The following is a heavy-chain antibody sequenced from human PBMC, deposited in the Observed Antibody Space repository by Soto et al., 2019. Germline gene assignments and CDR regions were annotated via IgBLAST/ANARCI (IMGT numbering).Heavy chain of an antibody. D-gene: IGHD3-22*01. CDR3: VKGEYYYDGSAYYPFDY. CDR1: GFTFSDYY. J-gene: IGHJ4*02. V-gene: IGHV3-11*06. CDR2: ISTTSSFT. Sequence: GGSLRLSCAASGFTFSDYYMSWIRQAPGKGLEWVSYISTTSSFTNYADSVKGRFTISRDNSKNTAYLQMSSLRPEDTAVYYCVKGEYYYDGSAYYPFDYWGQGRMVTVSS.